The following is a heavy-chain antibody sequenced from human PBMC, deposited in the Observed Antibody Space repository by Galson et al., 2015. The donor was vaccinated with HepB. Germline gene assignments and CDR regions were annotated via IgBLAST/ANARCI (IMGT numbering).Heavy chain of an antibody. Sequence: SLRLSCAASGFTFSSYAMSWVRQAPGKGLEWVSAISGSGGSTYYADSVKGRFTISRDNSKNTLYLQMNSLRAEDTAVYYCAKDRSELHDYGEDDAFDIWGQGTMVTVSS. CDR2: ISGSGGST. CDR1: GFTFSSYA. D-gene: IGHD4-17*01. J-gene: IGHJ3*02. CDR3: AKDRSELHDYGEDDAFDI. V-gene: IGHV3-23*01.